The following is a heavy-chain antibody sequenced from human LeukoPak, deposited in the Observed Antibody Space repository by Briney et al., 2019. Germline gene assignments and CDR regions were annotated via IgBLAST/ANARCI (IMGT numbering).Heavy chain of an antibody. J-gene: IGHJ4*02. V-gene: IGHV1-69*04. CDR3: ARGGGDCLDY. CDR1: GGIFSSYA. CDR2: IIPILGIA. D-gene: IGHD2-21*01. Sequence: SVKVSCKASGGIFSSYAISWVRQAPGQGLEWMGRIIPILGIANYAQKFQGRVTITADKSTSTAYVELSSLRSEDTAVYYCARGGGDCLDYWGQGTLVTVSS.